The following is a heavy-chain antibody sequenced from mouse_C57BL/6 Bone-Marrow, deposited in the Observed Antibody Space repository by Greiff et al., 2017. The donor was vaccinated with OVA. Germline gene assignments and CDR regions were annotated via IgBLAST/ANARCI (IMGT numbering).Heavy chain of an antibody. CDR3: ARRHYYGSSLYWYFDV. Sequence: QVQLQQPGAELVMPGASVKLSCKASGYTFTSYWMHWVKQRPGQGLEWIGEIDPSDSYTTYNQKFKGKSTLTVDKSSSTAYMQLSSLTSEDSAVYYCARRHYYGSSLYWYFDVWGTGTTVTVSS. J-gene: IGHJ1*03. CDR2: IDPSDSYT. D-gene: IGHD1-1*01. V-gene: IGHV1-69*01. CDR1: GYTFTSYW.